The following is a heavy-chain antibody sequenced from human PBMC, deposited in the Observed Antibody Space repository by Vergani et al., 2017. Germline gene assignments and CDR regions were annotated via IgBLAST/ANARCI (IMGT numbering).Heavy chain of an antibody. D-gene: IGHD4-17*01. CDR3: ARDADYGDYGEYWFDP. V-gene: IGHV1-18*04. J-gene: IGHJ5*02. CDR1: GYTFTGYY. Sequence: QVQLVQSGAEVKKPGASVKVSCKASGYTFTGYYMHWVRQAPGQGLEWMGWISAYNGNTNYAQKLQGRVTMTTDTSTSTAYMELRSLRSDDTAVYYCARDADYGDYGEYWFDPWGQGTLVTVSS. CDR2: ISAYNGNT.